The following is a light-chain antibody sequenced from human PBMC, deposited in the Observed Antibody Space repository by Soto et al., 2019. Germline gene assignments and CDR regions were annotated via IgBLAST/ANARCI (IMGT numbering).Light chain of an antibody. CDR2: AGY. V-gene: IGKV1-12*01. CDR3: QQASDYPLT. J-gene: IGKJ1*01. CDR1: RHISTS. Sequence: DIQMTESPASGSSSVGYECIITGLSSRHISTSLAWYQQKPGKAPTLLIYAGYNLQTGVPSRLSGSGSGTDFSLTINNLQPEDFATYYCQQASDYPLTFGLGTKVDIK.